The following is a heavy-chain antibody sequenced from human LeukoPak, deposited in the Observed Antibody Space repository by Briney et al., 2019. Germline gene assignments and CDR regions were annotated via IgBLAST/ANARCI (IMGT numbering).Heavy chain of an antibody. V-gene: IGHV3-30-3*01. CDR3: ARGRVASDY. CDR2: ISYDGSNN. J-gene: IGHJ4*02. Sequence: GRSLRLSCTASGFTFSSYALHWVRQAPGKGLEWVAFISYDGSNNYYADSVKGRFTISRDNSKNTLYLQMNSLRAEDTAVYYCARGRVASDYWGQGTLVTVSS. D-gene: IGHD2-15*01. CDR1: GFTFSSYA.